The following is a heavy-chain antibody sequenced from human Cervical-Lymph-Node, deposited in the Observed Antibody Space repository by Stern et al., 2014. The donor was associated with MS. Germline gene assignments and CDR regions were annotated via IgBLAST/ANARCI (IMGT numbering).Heavy chain of an antibody. CDR1: GGTFSTFD. V-gene: IGHV1-69*01. Sequence: VQLVESGAEVRPPGASMKVSCKASGGTFSTFDISWVRQTTGQGLEWVGVISPFYGKTSYARNFQGRVTITADESPTTTYMELTNLTAEDTAFYYCRLHQGGIADSWGQGTLVTVSA. CDR3: RLHQGGIADS. CDR2: ISPFYGKT. D-gene: IGHD6-13*01. J-gene: IGHJ4*02.